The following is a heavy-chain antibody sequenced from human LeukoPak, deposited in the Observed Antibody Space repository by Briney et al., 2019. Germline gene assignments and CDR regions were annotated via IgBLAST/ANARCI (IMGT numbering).Heavy chain of an antibody. J-gene: IGHJ4*02. D-gene: IGHD3-10*01. CDR1: GFTFGDYA. CDR2: IRSKAYGATT. CDR3: TRDGYYYGSGSDFDY. V-gene: IGHV3-49*04. Sequence: GGSLRLSCTASGFTFGDYAMSWVRQAPGKGLEWVCFIRSKAYGATTEYAASVKGRFTISRDDSKSIVYLQMNSLKAEDTAMYYCTRDGYYYGSGSDFDYWGQGSLVTVSS.